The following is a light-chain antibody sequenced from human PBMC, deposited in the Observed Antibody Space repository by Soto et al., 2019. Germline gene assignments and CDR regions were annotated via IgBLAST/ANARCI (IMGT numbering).Light chain of an antibody. CDR2: GAS. J-gene: IGKJ3*01. V-gene: IGKV3-20*01. CDR1: QSVSSSY. CDR3: QQYGSSPLT. Sequence: EIVLTQSPGTLSLSPGERATLSCRASQSVSSSYLAWYQQKPGQAPRLLIYGASNRATGAPDRFSGSGSGTDFTLTISRLEPEDFAVYYCQQYGSSPLTFGPGTKVDIK.